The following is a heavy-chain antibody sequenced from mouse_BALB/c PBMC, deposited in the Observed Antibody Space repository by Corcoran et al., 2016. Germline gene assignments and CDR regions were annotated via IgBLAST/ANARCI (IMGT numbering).Heavy chain of an antibody. CDR1: GFNIKDTY. Sequence: EVQLQQSGAELVKPGASVKLSCTASGFNIKDTYMHWVKQRPEQGLEWIGRIDPANGNTKYDPKFQGKATITADTSSNTAYLQLSSLTSEDTAVYYCARWGDYDGDAMDYLCQGTSVTVSS. J-gene: IGHJ4*01. V-gene: IGHV14-3*02. D-gene: IGHD2-4*01. CDR2: IDPANGNT. CDR3: ARWGDYDGDAMDY.